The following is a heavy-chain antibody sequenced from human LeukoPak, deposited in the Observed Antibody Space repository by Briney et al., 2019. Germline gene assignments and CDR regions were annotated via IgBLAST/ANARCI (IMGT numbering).Heavy chain of an antibody. CDR1: GFTFSSYG. D-gene: IGHD6-13*01. V-gene: IGHV3-33*01. CDR3: ARDPSSSWPYYFDY. J-gene: IGHJ4*02. CDR2: IWYDGSNK. Sequence: QPGGSLRLSCAASGFTFSSYGMHWVRQAPGKGLECVAVIWYDGSNKYYADSVKGRFTISRDNSMNTLYLQMNSLRAEDTAVYYCARDPSSSWPYYFDYWGQGTLVTVSS.